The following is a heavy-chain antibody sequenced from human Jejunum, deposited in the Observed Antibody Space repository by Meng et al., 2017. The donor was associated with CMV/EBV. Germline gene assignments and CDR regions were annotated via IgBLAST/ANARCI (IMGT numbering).Heavy chain of an antibody. J-gene: IGHJ4*02. CDR3: TSRYCTNGVCYVH. Sequence: FTFISYAMHWVRQAPGKGLEWVGRIKSKTDGGTTNYAAPVKGRFTISRDDSKNTLYLQMISLRSEDTAVYYCTSRYCTNGVCYVHWGQGTLVTVSS. CDR2: IKSKTDGGTT. CDR1: FTFISYA. V-gene: IGHV3-15*07. D-gene: IGHD2-8*01.